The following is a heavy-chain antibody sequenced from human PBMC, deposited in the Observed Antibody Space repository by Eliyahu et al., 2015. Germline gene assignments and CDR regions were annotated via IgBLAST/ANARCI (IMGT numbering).Heavy chain of an antibody. V-gene: IGHV4-38-2*01. Sequence: QVQLQESGPGLVKPSETLSLTCAVSGYSISSGYYWGWIRQPPGKGLEWIGSLHYSGGTYSNPSLKSRVSISVDTPKNQFSLNLTSVTAADTAVYYCVRGYSGSYGYFDLWGRGTLVTVPS. D-gene: IGHD1-26*01. CDR1: GYSISSGYY. CDR2: LHYSGGT. J-gene: IGHJ2*01. CDR3: VRGYSGSYGYFDL.